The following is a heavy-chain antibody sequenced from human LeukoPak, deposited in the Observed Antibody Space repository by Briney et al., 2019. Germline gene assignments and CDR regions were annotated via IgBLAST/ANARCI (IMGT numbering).Heavy chain of an antibody. CDR2: VYSSERV. Sequence: SETLSLTCTVSGGSIRSQFWSWIRQPPGKGLEWIGYVYSSERVDYNPSLKSRVTVSVDKFKNEFSLSLTSVTAADTAVYYCARHHGSWTDWYFDLWGRGTLVIVSS. J-gene: IGHJ2*01. D-gene: IGHD6-13*01. CDR3: ARHHGSWTDWYFDL. V-gene: IGHV4-4*09. CDR1: GGSIRSQF.